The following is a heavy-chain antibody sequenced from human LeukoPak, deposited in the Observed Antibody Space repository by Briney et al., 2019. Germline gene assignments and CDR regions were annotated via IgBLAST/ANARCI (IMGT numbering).Heavy chain of an antibody. Sequence: SQTLSLTCTVSGGSIGSGGYYWSWIRQPPGKGLEWIGEINHSGSTNYNPSLKSRVTISVDTSKNQFSLKLSSVTAADTAVYYCARGGRSQRFLEFLYYFDYWGQGTLVTVSS. J-gene: IGHJ4*02. CDR2: INHSGST. D-gene: IGHD3-3*01. V-gene: IGHV4-30-2*01. CDR1: GGSIGSGGYY. CDR3: ARGGRSQRFLEFLYYFDY.